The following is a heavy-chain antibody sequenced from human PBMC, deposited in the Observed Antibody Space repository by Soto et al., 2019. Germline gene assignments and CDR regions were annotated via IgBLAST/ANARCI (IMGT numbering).Heavy chain of an antibody. D-gene: IGHD3-10*01. CDR1: GYTFTSYY. CDR2: INPSGGTT. Sequence: ASVKVSCKASGYTFTSYYMHWVRQAPGQGLEWMGVINPSGGTTIDPQKFQGRVTVTRDTSTSTVYMELSSLRSDDTAVYYCARDWEFGYWGQGTLVNVS. V-gene: IGHV1-46*01. J-gene: IGHJ4*02. CDR3: ARDWEFGY.